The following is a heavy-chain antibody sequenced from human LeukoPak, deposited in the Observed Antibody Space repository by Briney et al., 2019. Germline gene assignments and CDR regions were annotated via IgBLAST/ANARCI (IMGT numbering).Heavy chain of an antibody. V-gene: IGHV3-30*04. Sequence: GGSLRLSCAASGFAFNTYSMHWVRQAPGKGLEWVSLISYDGSNKFYADSVKGRFTISRDNSKNTLYLQMNSLRAEDTAVYYCAKVELGSSGLNYWGQGTLVTVSS. D-gene: IGHD6-25*01. CDR3: AKVELGSSGLNY. J-gene: IGHJ4*02. CDR2: ISYDGSNK. CDR1: GFAFNTYS.